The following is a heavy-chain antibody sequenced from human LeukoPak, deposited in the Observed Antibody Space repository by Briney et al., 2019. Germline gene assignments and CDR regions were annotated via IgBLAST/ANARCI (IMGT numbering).Heavy chain of an antibody. CDR1: GGSISSNY. V-gene: IGHV4-59*01. Sequence: SETLSLTCSVSGGSISSNYWSWIRQPPGKGLEWIGYIYHSGSTYYNPSLKSRVTISVDRSKNQFSLKLSSVTAADTAVYYCARSLAAAGIWFDPWGQGTLVTVSS. D-gene: IGHD6-13*01. CDR2: IYHSGST. J-gene: IGHJ5*02. CDR3: ARSLAAAGIWFDP.